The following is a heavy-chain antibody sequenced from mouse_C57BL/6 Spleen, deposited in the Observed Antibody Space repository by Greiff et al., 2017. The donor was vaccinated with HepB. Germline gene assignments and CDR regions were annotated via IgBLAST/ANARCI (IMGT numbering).Heavy chain of an antibody. CDR1: GYAFSSSW. J-gene: IGHJ1*03. D-gene: IGHD4-1*01. Sequence: VKLMESGPELVKPGASVKISCKASGYAFSSSWMNWVKQRPGKGLEWIGRIYPGDGDTNYNGKFKGKATLTADKSSSTAYMQLSSLTSEDSAVYFCARTVTGNWYFDVWGTGTTVTVSS. CDR3: ARTVTGNWYFDV. CDR2: IYPGDGDT. V-gene: IGHV1-82*01.